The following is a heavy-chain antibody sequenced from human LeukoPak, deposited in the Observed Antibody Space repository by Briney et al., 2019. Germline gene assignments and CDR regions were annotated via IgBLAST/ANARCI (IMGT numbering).Heavy chain of an antibody. J-gene: IGHJ4*02. CDR2: INTNTGNP. CDR1: GYTFTSYA. V-gene: IGHV7-4-1*02. D-gene: IGHD7-27*01. Sequence: ASVNVSCKASGYTFTSYAMNWVRQAPGQGLELMGWINTNTGNPTYAQGFTGRFVFSLDASVSTAYLQISSLKTEDTAVYYCARDNAGDIDYWGQGTLVTVSS. CDR3: ARDNAGDIDY.